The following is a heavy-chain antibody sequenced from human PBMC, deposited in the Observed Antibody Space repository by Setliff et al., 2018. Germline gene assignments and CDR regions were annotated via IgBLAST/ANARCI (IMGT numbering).Heavy chain of an antibody. CDR3: ARVVYYSVSGGTSCYATRCYYYYMDV. CDR1: GLTFSSYW. Sequence: GGSLRLSCAASGLTFSSYWMTWVRQAPGKGLEWLANIKQDGSEIYSVDSVKGRFTISRDNAKNSLYLQMNTLRAEDTAVYYCARVVYYSVSGGTSCYATRCYYYYMDVWGEGTTVTVSS. CDR2: IKQDGSEI. D-gene: IGHD2-2*01. J-gene: IGHJ6*03. V-gene: IGHV3-7*03.